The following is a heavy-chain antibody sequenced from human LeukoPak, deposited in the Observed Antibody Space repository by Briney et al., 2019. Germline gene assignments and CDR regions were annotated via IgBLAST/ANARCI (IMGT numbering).Heavy chain of an antibody. V-gene: IGHV4-59*08. CDR2: IVYSGST. D-gene: IGHD6-19*01. CDR1: GGSISSYY. CDR3: ARRGYSSGWYYFDF. J-gene: IGHJ4*02. Sequence: SETLSLTCTVSGGSISSYYWSWIRQPPGQGLEWIGFIVYSGSTNYNPSLKSRVTISIDTSNNQLSLKLSSVTAADTAVYYCARRGYSSGWYYFDFWGQGTLVTVSS.